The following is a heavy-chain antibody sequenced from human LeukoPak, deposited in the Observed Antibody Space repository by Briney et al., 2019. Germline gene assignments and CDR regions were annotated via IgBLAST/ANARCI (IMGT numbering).Heavy chain of an antibody. J-gene: IGHJ6*02. Sequence: ASVKVSCKASGFTFTDYYIHWVRQAPGQGLEWMGWINPNTGDTNYAQKFQGRVTMTRDTSINTAYMELSRLRSGHAVVYYCARADTSLVNFYYFGMDVWGQGTTVTVSS. D-gene: IGHD5-18*01. CDR2: INPNTGDT. CDR1: GFTFTDYY. V-gene: IGHV1-2*02. CDR3: ARADTSLVNFYYFGMDV.